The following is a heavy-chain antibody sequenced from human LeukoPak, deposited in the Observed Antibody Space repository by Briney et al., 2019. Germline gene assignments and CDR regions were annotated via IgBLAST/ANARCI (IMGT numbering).Heavy chain of an antibody. V-gene: IGHV3-11*01. CDR2: ISSSGSSI. J-gene: IGHJ4*02. Sequence: GGSLRLSCAASGFTFSDYYMSWIRQAPGKGLEWVSYISSSGSSIYYADSVKGRFTISRDNARNSLHLQMNSLRDEDTAVYYCAGGNWGPFDYWGQGTLVTVSS. CDR1: GFTFSDYY. D-gene: IGHD7-27*01. CDR3: AGGNWGPFDY.